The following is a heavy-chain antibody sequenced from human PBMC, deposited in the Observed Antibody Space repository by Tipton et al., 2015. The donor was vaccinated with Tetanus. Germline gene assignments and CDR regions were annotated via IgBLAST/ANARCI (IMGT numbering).Heavy chain of an antibody. V-gene: IGHV3-30*18. CDR3: AKERGYCSGGSCYGDAFDI. J-gene: IGHJ3*02. D-gene: IGHD2-15*01. CDR1: GFTFSSYG. Sequence: RSLRLSCAASGFTFSSYGMHWVRQAPGKGLEWVAVISHDGSNKYYADSVKGRSTISRDNSKNTLYLQMNSLRAEDTAVYYCAKERGYCSGGSCYGDAFDIWGQGTMVTVSS. CDR2: ISHDGSNK.